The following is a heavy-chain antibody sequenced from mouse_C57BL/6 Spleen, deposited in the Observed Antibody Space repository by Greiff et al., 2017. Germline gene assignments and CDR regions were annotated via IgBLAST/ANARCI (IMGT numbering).Heavy chain of an antibody. D-gene: IGHD1-1*01. J-gene: IGHJ4*01. Sequence: QVQLQQSGPGLVQPSQSLSITCTVSGFSLTSYGVHWVRQSPGKGLEWLGVIWSGGSTDYNAAFISRLSISKDNSKSQVFFKMNSLQADDTAIYYCARTPLTTRSMDYWGQGTSVTVSS. CDR1: GFSLTSYG. CDR3: ARTPLTTRSMDY. CDR2: IWSGGST. V-gene: IGHV2-2*01.